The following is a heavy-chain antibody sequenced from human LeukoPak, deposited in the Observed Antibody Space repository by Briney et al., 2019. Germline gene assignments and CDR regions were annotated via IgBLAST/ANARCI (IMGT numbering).Heavy chain of an antibody. D-gene: IGHD3-3*01. CDR1: GVSFTSYD. Sequence: GASVKVSCKASGVSFTSYDINWVRQATGQGLEWMGWMNPNSGDIGYAHKFQGRLTMTRNTSRSTAYMELRSLTSDDAAVYYCVRTAGIFWCGAYSFDSWGQGTLVTVSS. CDR3: VRTAGIFWCGAYSFDS. V-gene: IGHV1-8*01. CDR2: MNPNSGDI. J-gene: IGHJ4*02.